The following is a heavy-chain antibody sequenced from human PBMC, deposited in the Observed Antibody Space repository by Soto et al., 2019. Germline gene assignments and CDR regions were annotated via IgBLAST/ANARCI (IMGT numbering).Heavy chain of an antibody. CDR3: AREYNSGWNPNFDY. J-gene: IGHJ4*02. CDR2: IYYTGST. CDR1: GDSVSSGSYY. D-gene: IGHD6-19*01. V-gene: IGHV4-61*01. Sequence: NPSETLSLTCTVSGDSVSSGSYYWSWIRQPPGKGLEWIGYIYYTGSTNYYPSLKSRVTMSVDRSKNQFSLKLSSVTAADTAVYYCAREYNSGWNPNFDYWGQGTLVTVSS.